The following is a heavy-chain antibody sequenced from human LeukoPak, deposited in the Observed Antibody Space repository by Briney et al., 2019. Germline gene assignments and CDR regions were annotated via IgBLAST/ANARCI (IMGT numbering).Heavy chain of an antibody. CDR2: ISSSGSTI. CDR3: ARKAITVTTFDY. J-gene: IGHJ4*02. D-gene: IGHD4-17*01. V-gene: IGHV3-11*04. Sequence: GGSLRLSCAASGFTFSDYYMSWIRQAPGKGLEWVSYISSSGSTIDYADSVKGRFTISRDNAKNSLYLQMNSLRGEDTAVNYCARKAITVTTFDYWGQGTLVTVSS. CDR1: GFTFSDYY.